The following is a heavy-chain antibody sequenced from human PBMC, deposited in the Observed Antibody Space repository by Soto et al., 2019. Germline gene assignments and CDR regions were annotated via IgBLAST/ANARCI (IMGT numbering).Heavy chain of an antibody. J-gene: IGHJ6*02. CDR1: VYPFPSPA. D-gene: IGHD6-19*01. Sequence: AGLKVSCKASVYPFPSPAIHWVRQAPGQRLEWMGWINAGNGNRKYSQRFQGRVTIASDTATSTVYMELSSLRSEDTAVYYCARDSGYSSAQNFYYYYYGMDVWGQGTTVTVSS. V-gene: IGHV1-3*01. CDR3: ARDSGYSSAQNFYYYYYGMDV. CDR2: INAGNGNR.